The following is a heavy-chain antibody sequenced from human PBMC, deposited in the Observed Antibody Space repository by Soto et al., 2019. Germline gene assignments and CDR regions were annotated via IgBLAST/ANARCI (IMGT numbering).Heavy chain of an antibody. D-gene: IGHD6-13*01. V-gene: IGHV4-59*01. CDR3: ARGVIAAQQYNWFDP. Sequence: SETLSLTCTVSGGSISSYYGSWIRQPPGKGLEWIGYIYYSGSTNYNPSLKSRVTISVDTSKNQFSLKLSSVTAADTAVYYCARGVIAAQQYNWFDPWGQGTLVTVSS. J-gene: IGHJ5*02. CDR2: IYYSGST. CDR1: GGSISSYY.